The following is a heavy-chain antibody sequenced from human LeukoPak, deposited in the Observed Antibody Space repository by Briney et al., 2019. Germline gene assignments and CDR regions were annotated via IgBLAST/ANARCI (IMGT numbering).Heavy chain of an antibody. D-gene: IGHD3-3*01. V-gene: IGHV1-8*03. CDR2: MNPNSGNT. J-gene: IGHJ6*03. Sequence: GASVKVSCKASGYTFTSYDINWVRQATGQGLEWMGWMNPNSGNTGYAQKFQGRVTITRNTSISTAYRELSSLRSEDTAVYYCARQAEDFWSGYYSVSARDYYYYYMDVCGKGTTVTVSS. CDR3: ARQAEDFWSGYYSVSARDYYYYYMDV. CDR1: GYTFTSYD.